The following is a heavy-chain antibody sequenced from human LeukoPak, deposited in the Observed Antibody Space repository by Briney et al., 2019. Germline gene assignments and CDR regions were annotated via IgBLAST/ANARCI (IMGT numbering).Heavy chain of an antibody. CDR2: ISSSGSTI. CDR1: GFTFSDYY. CDR3: ARAYPKRYCSGGSCQQIWFDP. J-gene: IGHJ5*02. V-gene: IGHV3-11*01. D-gene: IGHD2-15*01. Sequence: GGSLRLSCAASGFTFSDYYMSWIRQAPGKGLEWVSYISSSGSTIYYADSVKGRFTISRDNAKNSLYLQMNSLRAEDTAVYYCARAYPKRYCSGGSCQQIWFDPWGQGTLVTVSS.